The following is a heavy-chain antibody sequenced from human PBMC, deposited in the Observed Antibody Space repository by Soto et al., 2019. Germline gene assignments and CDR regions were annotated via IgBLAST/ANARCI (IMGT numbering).Heavy chain of an antibody. V-gene: IGHV1-46*01. J-gene: IGHJ4*02. CDR3: ARNLGYCISTSCHEFDY. CDR1: GYTFTSYY. Sequence: GASVKPSCKACGYTFTSYYMHCVRQAPEQGLEWMGIINPSGGSTSYAQKFQGRVTMTRDTSTSTVYMELSSLRSEDTAVYYCARNLGYCISTSCHEFDYWGQGTLVTVSS. D-gene: IGHD2-2*01. CDR2: INPSGGST.